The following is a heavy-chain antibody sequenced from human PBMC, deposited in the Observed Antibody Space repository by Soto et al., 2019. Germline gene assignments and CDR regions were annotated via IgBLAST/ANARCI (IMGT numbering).Heavy chain of an antibody. Sequence: ASVKVSCKASGYTFTSYYMHWVRQAPGQGLEWMGIINPSGGSTSYAQKFQGRVTMTRDTSTSKVYMELSSLRSEDTAVYYCARDRTSSSCTGWDCYFDYWGQGTLVTVSS. D-gene: IGHD6-13*01. CDR3: ARDRTSSSCTGWDCYFDY. V-gene: IGHV1-46*01. CDR1: GYTFTSYY. J-gene: IGHJ4*02. CDR2: INPSGGST.